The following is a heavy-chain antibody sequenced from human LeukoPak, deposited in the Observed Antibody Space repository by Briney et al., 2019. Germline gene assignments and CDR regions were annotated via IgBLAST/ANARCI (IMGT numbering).Heavy chain of an antibody. CDR3: ARGREDGYNSPLDY. CDR1: GGSISSGGYS. Sequence: SETLSLTCAVSGGSISSGGYSWSWLRQPPGKGLEWIVYIYHSGSTYYNPSLKSRVTISVDRSKNQFSLKLSSVTAADTAVYYCARGREDGYNSPLDYWGQGTLVTVSS. CDR2: IYHSGST. V-gene: IGHV4-30-2*01. J-gene: IGHJ4*02. D-gene: IGHD5-24*01.